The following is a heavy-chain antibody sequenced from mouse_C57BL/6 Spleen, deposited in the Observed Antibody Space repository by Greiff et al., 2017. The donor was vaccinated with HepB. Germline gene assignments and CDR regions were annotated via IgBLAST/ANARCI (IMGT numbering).Heavy chain of an antibody. V-gene: IGHV1-15*01. CDR2: IDPETGGT. CDR1: GYTFTDYE. CDR3: TKASWDY. Sequence: VQLMESGAELVRPGASVTLSCKASGYTFTDYEMHWVKQTPVHGLEWIGAIDPETGGTAYNQKFKGKAILTADKSSSTAYMELRSLTSEDSAVYYCTKASWDYWGQGTTLTVSS. J-gene: IGHJ2*01.